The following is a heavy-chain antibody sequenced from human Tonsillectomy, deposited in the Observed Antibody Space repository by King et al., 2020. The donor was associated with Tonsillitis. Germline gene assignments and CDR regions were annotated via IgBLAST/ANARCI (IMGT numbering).Heavy chain of an antibody. D-gene: IGHD5-18*01. CDR3: ARGGYSYGRFGY. CDR1: GFTFSSYW. V-gene: IGHV3-7*01. J-gene: IGHJ4*02. Sequence: QLVQSGGGLVQPGGSLRLSCAASGFTFSSYWMTWVRQAPGKGLEWVANIKHDGSEKYYVDSVKGRFTISRDNAKNALYLQMDSLRAEDTAEYYCARGGYSYGRFGYWGQATLVIVSA. CDR2: IKHDGSEK.